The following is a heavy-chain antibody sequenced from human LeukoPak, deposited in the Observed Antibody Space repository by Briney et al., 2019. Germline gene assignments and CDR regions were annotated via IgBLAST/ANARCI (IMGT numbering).Heavy chain of an antibody. CDR3: ARGSGEWELEPGYDY. V-gene: IGHV5-51*01. CDR1: GYSFTSYW. J-gene: IGHJ4*02. D-gene: IGHD1-26*01. Sequence: GGSLKISCKGSGYSFTSYWIGWVRPIPGKGLEWMGFIYSGDSDTRFSPSFQGQVTISADKSISTAYLQWSSLKASDTAMYYCARGSGEWELEPGYDYRGQGTLVTVSS. CDR2: IYSGDSDT.